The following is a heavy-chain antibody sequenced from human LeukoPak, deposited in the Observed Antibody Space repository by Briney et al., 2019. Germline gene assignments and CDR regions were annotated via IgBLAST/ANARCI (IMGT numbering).Heavy chain of an antibody. Sequence: GGSLRLSCAASGFTLSSYWMHWVRQAPGKGLVGVSRINCDGSSANYADSVKGRFTISRDNAKNTLYLQMNSLRAEDTAVYYCARSSPYSTSWYSGWGQGTLVTVSS. CDR2: INCDGSSA. CDR3: ARSSPYSTSWYSG. CDR1: GFTLSSYW. J-gene: IGHJ4*02. V-gene: IGHV3-74*01. D-gene: IGHD6-13*01.